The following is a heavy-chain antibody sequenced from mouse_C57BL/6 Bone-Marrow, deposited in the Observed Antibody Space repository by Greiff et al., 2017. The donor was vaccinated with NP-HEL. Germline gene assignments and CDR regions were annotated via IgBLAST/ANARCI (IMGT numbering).Heavy chain of an antibody. CDR3: ARNLWASFAY. CDR1: GYTFTSYG. V-gene: IGHV1-81*01. CDR2: IYPRSGNT. Sequence: SGAELARPGASVKLSCKASGYTFTSYGISWVKQRTGQGLDWIGEIYPRSGNTYYNEKFKGKATLTADKSSSTAYMELRSLTSEDSAVYFCARNLWASFAYWGQGTLVTVSA. J-gene: IGHJ3*01. D-gene: IGHD6-2*01.